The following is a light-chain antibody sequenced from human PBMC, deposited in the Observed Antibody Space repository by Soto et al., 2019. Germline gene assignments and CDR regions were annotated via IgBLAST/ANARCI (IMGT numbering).Light chain of an antibody. V-gene: IGLV2-8*01. J-gene: IGLJ2*01. CDR2: EVD. Sequence: QSVLTQPPSASGSPGQSVAISCTGTSSDVGGSSYVSWYRQRPGKAPKLIIYEVDQRPSGVPDRFSGSKSGNTASLTISGLQAEDEADYYCSSYAGSNNGAVFGGGTKVTVL. CDR3: SSYAGSNNGAV. CDR1: SSDVGGSSY.